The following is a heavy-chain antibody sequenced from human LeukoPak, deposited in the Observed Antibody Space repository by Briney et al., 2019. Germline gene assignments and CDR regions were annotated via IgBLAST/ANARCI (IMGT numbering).Heavy chain of an antibody. CDR1: GGSISSHF. Sequence: SETLSLTCTVSGGSISSHFWSWIRQPPGKGLEWIGYISYSGSTNYNPSLKSRVTISVDTSKNQFSLKLSSVTAADTAVYYCARVRSGWYVDYWGQGTLVTVSS. J-gene: IGHJ4*02. CDR3: ARVRSGWYVDY. D-gene: IGHD6-19*01. CDR2: ISYSGST. V-gene: IGHV4-59*11.